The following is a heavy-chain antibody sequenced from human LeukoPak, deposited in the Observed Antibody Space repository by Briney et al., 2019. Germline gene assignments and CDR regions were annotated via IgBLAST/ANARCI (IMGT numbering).Heavy chain of an antibody. V-gene: IGHV4-30-2*01. J-gene: IGHJ6*03. CDR3: ARGDRYSSSGVQHTHSSGVGAKSLYYYYYYMDV. D-gene: IGHD6-6*01. CDR1: GGSISSGGYY. Sequence: SQTLSLTCTVSGGSISSGGYYCSWIRQPPGKGLEWIGYIYHSGSTYYNPSLKSRVTISVDRSKNQFSLKLSSVTAADTAVYYCARGDRYSSSGVQHTHSSGVGAKSLYYYYYYMDVWGKGTTVTVSS. CDR2: IYHSGST.